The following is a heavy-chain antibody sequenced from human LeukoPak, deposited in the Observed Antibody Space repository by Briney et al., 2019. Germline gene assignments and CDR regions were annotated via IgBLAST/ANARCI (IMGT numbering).Heavy chain of an antibody. J-gene: IGHJ6*03. D-gene: IGHD2-15*01. CDR1: GFTFNDYG. CDR3: ARGGGSIRHSYYYYVDV. Sequence: GGSLRLSCAATGFTFNDYGMSWVREAPGQGPEWVSGITWNGGSTDYAASVKGRFTISRDNAKNSLYLRMNSLRDEDTALYYCARGGGSIRHSYYYYVDVWGKGTTVTISS. CDR2: ITWNGGST. V-gene: IGHV3-20*04.